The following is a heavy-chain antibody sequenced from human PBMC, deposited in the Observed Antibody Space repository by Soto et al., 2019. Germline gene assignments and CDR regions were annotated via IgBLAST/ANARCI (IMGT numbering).Heavy chain of an antibody. CDR1: GFTFSSYS. V-gene: IGHV3-21*01. J-gene: IGHJ4*02. CDR3: ASGAIVGATRYYFDY. D-gene: IGHD1-26*01. CDR2: ISSSSSYI. Sequence: GGSLRLSCAASGFTFSSYSMNWVRQAPGKGLEWVSSISSSSSYIYYADSVKGRFTISRDNAKNSLYLQMNSLRAEDTAVYYCASGAIVGATRYYFDYWGQGTLVTVSS.